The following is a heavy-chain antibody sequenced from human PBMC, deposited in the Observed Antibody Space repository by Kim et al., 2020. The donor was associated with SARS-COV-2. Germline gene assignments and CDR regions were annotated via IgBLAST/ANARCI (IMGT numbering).Heavy chain of an antibody. CDR1: GYSFSDYA. CDR2: INAGNGNT. V-gene: IGHV1-3*01. Sequence: ASVKVSCKASGYSFSDYALYWVRQAPGQSLEWMGWINAGNGNTRYSQKFRARLTITRDPSASTVYMEMGGLRSEDTAVYFCAIEGHSSGSLGFDNWGQGTLVTVSS. D-gene: IGHD3-22*01. J-gene: IGHJ4*02. CDR3: AIEGHSSGSLGFDN.